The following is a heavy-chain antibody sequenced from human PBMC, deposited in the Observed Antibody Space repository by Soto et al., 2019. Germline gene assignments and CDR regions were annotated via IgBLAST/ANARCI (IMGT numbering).Heavy chain of an antibody. CDR1: GGSISNYY. CDR2: IFYSGRT. J-gene: IGHJ4*02. CDR3: ARGILIPPRIAAAGTGPYYFDY. D-gene: IGHD6-13*01. Sequence: SETLSLTCTVSGGSISNYYWSWIRQPPGRGLEWIGHIFYSGRTNYNPAIKSRVTISVDTSKNQFSPKMSSVTAADTAVYYFARGILIPPRIAAAGTGPYYFDYWGQGTLVTVS. V-gene: IGHV4-59*12.